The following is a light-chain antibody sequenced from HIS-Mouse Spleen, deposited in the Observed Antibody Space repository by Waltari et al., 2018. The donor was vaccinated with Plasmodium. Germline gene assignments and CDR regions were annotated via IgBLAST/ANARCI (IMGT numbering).Light chain of an antibody. V-gene: IGKV1-39*01. CDR3: QQNYNTWT. CDR1: QSISSY. CDR2: AAS. Sequence: IQMTQSPSSLSASVGDRVTITCRASQSISSYLNWYQQKPWKAPKLLIYAASSLQSGVPSRFSGSGSGTDFTLTISSLQPEDFATYYCQQNYNTWTFGQGTKVEIK. J-gene: IGKJ1*01.